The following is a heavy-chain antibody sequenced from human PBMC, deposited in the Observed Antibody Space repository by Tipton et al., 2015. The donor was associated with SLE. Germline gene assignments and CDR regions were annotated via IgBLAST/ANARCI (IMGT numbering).Heavy chain of an antibody. CDR1: GDTFSAYG. V-gene: IGHV1-18*01. Sequence: QLVQSGAEVKKPGASVKVSCKASGDTFSAYGITWVRQAPGQGLEWMGLISGYNGNTNYAQKFQGRVTMTTDISTTTAYMELRSLRSDDTAVYYCARDRGGIAPDWGQRTQVTVSS. CDR3: ARDRGGIAPD. CDR2: ISGYNGNT. D-gene: IGHD6-13*01. J-gene: IGHJ4*02.